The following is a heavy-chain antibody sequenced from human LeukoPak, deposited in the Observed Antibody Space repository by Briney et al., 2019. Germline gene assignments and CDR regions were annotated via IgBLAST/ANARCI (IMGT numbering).Heavy chain of an antibody. Sequence: GESLKISCKGSGYSFTSYWIGWVRQMPGKGLEWMGIIYPGDSDTRYSPSFQGQVTISADKSISTAYLQWSSLKASDTAMYYCARSGGNYDILIGYYLPWFDPWGQGTLVTVSS. D-gene: IGHD3-9*01. J-gene: IGHJ5*02. CDR1: GYSFTSYW. CDR3: ARSGGNYDILIGYYLPWFDP. V-gene: IGHV5-51*01. CDR2: IYPGDSDT.